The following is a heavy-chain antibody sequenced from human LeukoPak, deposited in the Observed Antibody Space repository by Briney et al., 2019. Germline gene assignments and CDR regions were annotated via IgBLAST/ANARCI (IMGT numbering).Heavy chain of an antibody. Sequence: SETLSLTCTVSGGSISSGSYYWSWIRQPAGQGLEWIGRIYTSGSTYYNPSLKSRVTISVDTSKNQFSLKLSSVTAADTAVYYCARVRPPSAFDIWGQGTMVTVSS. CDR2: IYTSGST. CDR3: ARVRPPSAFDI. J-gene: IGHJ3*02. CDR1: GGSISSGSYY. D-gene: IGHD1-14*01. V-gene: IGHV4-61*02.